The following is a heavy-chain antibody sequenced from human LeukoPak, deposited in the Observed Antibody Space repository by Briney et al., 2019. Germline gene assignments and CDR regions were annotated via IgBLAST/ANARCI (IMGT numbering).Heavy chain of an antibody. J-gene: IGHJ4*02. CDR3: ASTAGSGASYFDY. CDR2: ISTYNGNT. Sequence: ASVMVSCKASGYIFTNYAISWVRQAPGQGLEGMGWISTYNGNTKNAQKLQGRVTMATDTSTSTAYMELRSLRSEDTAVYYCASTAGSGASYFDYWGQGTLVTVSS. D-gene: IGHD3-10*01. CDR1: GYIFTNYA. V-gene: IGHV1-18*01.